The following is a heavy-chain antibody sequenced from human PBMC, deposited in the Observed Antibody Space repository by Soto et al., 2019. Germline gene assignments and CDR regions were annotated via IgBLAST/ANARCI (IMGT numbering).Heavy chain of an antibody. D-gene: IGHD5-12*01. CDR1: GFTFTSSA. V-gene: IGHV1-58*01. Sequence: GASVKVSCKASGFTFTSSAVRWVRQARGQRLEWIGWIVVGSGNTNYAQKFQERVTITRDMSTSTAYMELSSLRSEDTAVYYCAAEGGRYSGYDYVPRYYGMDVWGQGTTVTVSS. CDR3: AAEGGRYSGYDYVPRYYGMDV. CDR2: IVVGSGNT. J-gene: IGHJ6*02.